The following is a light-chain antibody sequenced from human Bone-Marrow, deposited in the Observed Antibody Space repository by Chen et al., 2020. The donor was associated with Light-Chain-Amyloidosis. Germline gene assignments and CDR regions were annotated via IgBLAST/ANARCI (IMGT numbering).Light chain of an antibody. Sequence: QYALTQPASVSASPGQSITIYSTEASSDVGGYDYVSWYQQHPGKAPKLLIYDVRIRPSGVSNRFSGSESGNTASLAISGLLTEDEAAYYCSSYTSSSAPVVFGGGTKLTVL. J-gene: IGLJ2*01. V-gene: IGLV2-14*03. CDR1: SSDVGGYDY. CDR2: DVR. CDR3: SSYTSSSAPVV.